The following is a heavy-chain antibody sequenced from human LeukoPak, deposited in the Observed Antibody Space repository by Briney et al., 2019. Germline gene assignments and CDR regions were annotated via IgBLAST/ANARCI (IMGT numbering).Heavy chain of an antibody. V-gene: IGHV3-23*01. CDR2: ISGSGGST. Sequence: GGSLRLSCAASGLTFSSYAMSWVRQAPGKGLEWVSAISGSGGSTYYADSVKGRFTISRDNSKNTLYLQMNSLRAEDTAVYYCAKDIVVVPAAIGGFDYWGQGTLVTVSS. CDR3: AKDIVVVPAAIGGFDY. CDR1: GLTFSSYA. D-gene: IGHD2-2*01. J-gene: IGHJ4*02.